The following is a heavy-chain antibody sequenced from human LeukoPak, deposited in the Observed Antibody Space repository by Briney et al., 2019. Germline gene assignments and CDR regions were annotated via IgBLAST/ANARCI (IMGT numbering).Heavy chain of an antibody. D-gene: IGHD3-16*02. Sequence: GASVKVSCKASGYTFTSYYMHWVRQAPGQGLEWMGIINPSGGSTSYAQKFQGRVTMTRDTSTSTVYMELSSLRPEDTAVYYCASGGMITFGGVIGNYWGQGTLVTVSS. CDR1: GYTFTSYY. CDR2: INPSGGST. J-gene: IGHJ4*02. V-gene: IGHV1-46*01. CDR3: ASGGMITFGGVIGNY.